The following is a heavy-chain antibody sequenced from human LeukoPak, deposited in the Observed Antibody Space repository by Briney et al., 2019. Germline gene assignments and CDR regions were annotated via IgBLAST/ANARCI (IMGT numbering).Heavy chain of an antibody. V-gene: IGHV3-74*01. Sequence: PGGSLRLSCAASGFAFGSHWMHWVRQAPGKGLVWVARIESDASNTRYADSVKGRFTISRDNANNTLYLQMNSLRAEDTAVYYCTRDGSGSRIPFDYWGQGTLVTV. D-gene: IGHD1-26*01. CDR1: GFAFGSHW. CDR2: IESDASNT. J-gene: IGHJ4*02. CDR3: TRDGSGSRIPFDY.